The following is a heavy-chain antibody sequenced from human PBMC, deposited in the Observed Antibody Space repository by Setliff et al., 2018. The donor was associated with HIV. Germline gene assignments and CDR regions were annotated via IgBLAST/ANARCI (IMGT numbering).Heavy chain of an antibody. CDR3: TRGNGPNVVVAAPFDY. CDR2: ISPYNGKT. CDR1: GYTFTNFG. Sequence: RASVKVSCKTSGYTFTNFGVSWVRQAPGQGLEWMGWISPYNGKTQYAQKFQGRVTMTTDTSTTTAYMELRSLTSDDTAKYYCTRGNGPNVVVAAPFDYWGQGTQVTVSS. J-gene: IGHJ4*02. D-gene: IGHD2-15*01. V-gene: IGHV1-18*01.